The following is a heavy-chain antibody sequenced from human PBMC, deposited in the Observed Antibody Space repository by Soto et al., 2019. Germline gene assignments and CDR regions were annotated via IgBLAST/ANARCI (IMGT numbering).Heavy chain of an antibody. CDR1: GFTFTRYW. D-gene: IGHD5-18*01. V-gene: IGHV3-74*01. CDR2: ISTDGNSR. Sequence: LRLSCAASGFTFTRYWMHWVRQAPGKGLMWVSRISTDGNSRYYVDSVKGRFTISRDDAENTLYLQMDSLRAEDTAVYYCARGSNTDPDYWGQGTLVTVSS. J-gene: IGHJ4*02. CDR3: ARGSNTDPDY.